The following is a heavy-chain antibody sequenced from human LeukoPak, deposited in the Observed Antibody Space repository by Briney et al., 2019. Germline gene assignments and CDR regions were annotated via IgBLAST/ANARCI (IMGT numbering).Heavy chain of an antibody. J-gene: IGHJ4*02. D-gene: IGHD1-7*01. Sequence: SETLSLTSAVYGGSFSGYYWSWIRQPPGKGLEWIGEINHSGSTNYNPSLKSRVTISVDTSKNQFSLKLSSVTAADTAVYYCARGVREKELELHPSLIDYWGQGTLVTVSS. CDR1: GGSFSGYY. CDR2: INHSGST. V-gene: IGHV4-34*01. CDR3: ARGVREKELELHPSLIDY.